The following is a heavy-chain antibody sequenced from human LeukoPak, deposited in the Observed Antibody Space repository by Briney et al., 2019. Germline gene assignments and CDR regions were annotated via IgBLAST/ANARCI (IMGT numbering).Heavy chain of an antibody. CDR1: GHTFNSYG. V-gene: IGHV1-18*01. CDR2: ISAYNGNT. CDR3: ARVPMTGSSLGHFDY. Sequence: ASVKVSCKASGHTFNSYGISWVRQAPGQGLEWMGWISAYNGNTNYAQKFQGRVTMTTDTSTSTAYMELSSLRSEDTAVYHCARVPMTGSSLGHFDYWGQGTLVTVSS. J-gene: IGHJ4*02. D-gene: IGHD3-9*01.